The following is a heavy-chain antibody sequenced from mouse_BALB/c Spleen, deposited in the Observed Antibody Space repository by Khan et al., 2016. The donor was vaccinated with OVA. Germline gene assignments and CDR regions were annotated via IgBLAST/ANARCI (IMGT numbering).Heavy chain of an antibody. J-gene: IGHJ2*01. CDR2: ISSGGFP. CDR1: GFTFSSYA. CDR3: TEGLFLYYFDY. V-gene: IGHV5-6-5*01. D-gene: IGHD6-1*01. Sequence: EVMLVESGGGLVKPGGSLKLSCAASGFTFSSYAMSWVRQTPEPRLEWVASISSGGFPSYQDSWKGGLPTSRDNARDILYLQMSSLRSEDTAIYYCTEGLFLYYFDYWGQGTILTVSS.